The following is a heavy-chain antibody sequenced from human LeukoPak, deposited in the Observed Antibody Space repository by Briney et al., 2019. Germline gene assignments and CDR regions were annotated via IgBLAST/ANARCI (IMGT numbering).Heavy chain of an antibody. J-gene: IGHJ5*02. CDR1: GFSVSSTY. CDR2: IYTSGST. V-gene: IGHV3-66*03. CDR3: TRDRAGTQSWVEFDL. Sequence: GGSLRLSCAASGFSVSSTYMSWVRQAPGKGLEWVSLIYTSGSTFYADSVMGRFTISRDNSKNTLFLQMNSLRAEDSAVYYCTRDRAGTQSWVEFDLWGQGSLVTVSS. D-gene: IGHD3-10*01.